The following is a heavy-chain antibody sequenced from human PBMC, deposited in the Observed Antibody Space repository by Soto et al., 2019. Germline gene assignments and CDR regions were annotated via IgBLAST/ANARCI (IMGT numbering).Heavy chain of an antibody. CDR3: ARIRANDYEIDY. V-gene: IGHV3-7*03. J-gene: IGHJ4*02. D-gene: IGHD4-17*01. Sequence: MRLSCAASGFTFGFYWMTWVRQAPGKGLEWVANIKRDGSEQYYVDSVKGRFTISRDNAKNSLFLQMNSLRAVDTAIYYCARIRANDYEIDYWGQGTLVTVSS. CDR2: IKRDGSEQ. CDR1: GFTFGFYW.